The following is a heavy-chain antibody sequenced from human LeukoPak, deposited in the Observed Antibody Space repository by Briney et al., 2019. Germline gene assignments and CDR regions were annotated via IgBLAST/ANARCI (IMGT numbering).Heavy chain of an antibody. CDR1: GFTFSSYA. CDR2: ISSNGGST. CDR3: ARVGTQWLVPGQGNFDY. J-gene: IGHJ4*02. Sequence: GGSLRLSCAASGFTFSSYAMHWVRQAPGKGLEYVSAISSNGGSTYYANSVKGRFTISRDNSKNTLYLQMGSLRAEDMAVYYCARVGTQWLVPGQGNFDYWGQGTLVTVSS. V-gene: IGHV3-64*01. D-gene: IGHD6-19*01.